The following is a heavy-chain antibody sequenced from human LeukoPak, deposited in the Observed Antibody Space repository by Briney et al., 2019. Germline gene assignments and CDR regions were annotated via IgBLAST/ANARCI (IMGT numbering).Heavy chain of an antibody. D-gene: IGHD3-10*01. V-gene: IGHV1-24*01. CDR2: SDPEDGET. CDR1: GYTLTELS. J-gene: IGHJ4*02. Sequence: ASVKVSCKVSGYTLTELSMHWVRQAPGKGLEWMGGSDPEDGETIYAQKFQGRVTMTEDTSTDTAYMELSSLRSEDTAVYYCATIMVRGSDFDYWGQGTLVTVSS. CDR3: ATIMVRGSDFDY.